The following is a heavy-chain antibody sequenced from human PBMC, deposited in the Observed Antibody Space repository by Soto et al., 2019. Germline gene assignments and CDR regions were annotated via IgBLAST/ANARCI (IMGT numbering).Heavy chain of an antibody. J-gene: IGHJ4*02. CDR2: IYPGDHET. CDR1: GYTFSNFW. CDR3: ARSPRSSPYFDY. V-gene: IGHV5-51*01. D-gene: IGHD6-13*01. Sequence: GESLKISCQSSGYTFSNFWIGWVRPLPGKGLEWMGIIYPGDHETRYSSSFHGKVTISADRSINTAYLQWNSLEASDTAFYFCARSPRSSPYFDYWGQGALVTVPQ.